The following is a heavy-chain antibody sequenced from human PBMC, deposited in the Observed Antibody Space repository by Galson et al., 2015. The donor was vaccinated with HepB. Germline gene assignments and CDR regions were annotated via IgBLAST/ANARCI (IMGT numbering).Heavy chain of an antibody. V-gene: IGHV1-69-2*01. Sequence: VKVSCKVSGYTFTDYYMHWVQQAPGKGLEWMGLVDPEDGETIYAEKFQGRVTITADTSTDTAYMELSSLRSEDTAVYYCATGSPTIFGVVRQSGRGYYYYYGMDVWGQGTTVTVSS. CDR2: VDPEDGET. CDR1: GYTFTDYY. D-gene: IGHD3-3*01. CDR3: ATGSPTIFGVVRQSGRGYYYYYGMDV. J-gene: IGHJ6*02.